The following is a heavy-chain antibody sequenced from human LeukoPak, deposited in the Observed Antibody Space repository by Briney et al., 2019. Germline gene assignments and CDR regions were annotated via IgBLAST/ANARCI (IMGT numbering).Heavy chain of an antibody. J-gene: IGHJ5*02. Sequence: PGGSLRLSCAASGFTFSDYYMSWIRQAPGKGLEWVSYISSSGSTIYYADSVKGRFTISRDNAKNSLYLQMNSLRAEDTAVYYCARDHSVAVAGWFDPWGQGTLVTVSS. CDR1: GFTFSDYY. V-gene: IGHV3-11*01. CDR3: ARDHSVAVAGWFDP. CDR2: ISSSGSTI. D-gene: IGHD6-19*01.